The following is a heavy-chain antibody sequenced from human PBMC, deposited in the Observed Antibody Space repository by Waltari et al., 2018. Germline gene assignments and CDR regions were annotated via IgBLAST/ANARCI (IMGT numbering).Heavy chain of an antibody. CDR3: ARDWRYNWNDGDAFDI. D-gene: IGHD1-1*01. CDR2: IIPICGTA. CDR1: GGTFSSYA. V-gene: IGHV1-69*12. Sequence: QVQLVQSGAEVKKPGSSVKVSCKASGGTFSSYAISWVRQAPGQGLEWMGGIIPICGTANYAQKFQGRVTITADESTSTAYMELSSLRSEDTAVYYCARDWRYNWNDGDAFDIWGQGTMVTVSS. J-gene: IGHJ3*02.